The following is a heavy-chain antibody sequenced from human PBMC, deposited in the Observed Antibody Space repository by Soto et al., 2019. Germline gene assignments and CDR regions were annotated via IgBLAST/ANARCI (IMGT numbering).Heavy chain of an antibody. Sequence: QVQLVQSGAEVKKPGSSVKVSCKASGGTFGSYAISWVRQAPGQGLEGMGGIIPIPGTANYAQKFQGRVTIAADESTSTAYMELSSLRSEDTAVYYCARSQGSSTSLEIYYYYYYGMDVWGQGTTVTVYS. D-gene: IGHD2-2*01. CDR3: ARSQGSSTSLEIYYYYYYGMDV. CDR2: IIPIPGTA. J-gene: IGHJ6*02. CDR1: GGTFGSYA. V-gene: IGHV1-69*01.